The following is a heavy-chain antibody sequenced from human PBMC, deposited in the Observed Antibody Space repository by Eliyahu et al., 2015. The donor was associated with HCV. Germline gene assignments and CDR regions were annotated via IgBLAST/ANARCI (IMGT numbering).Heavy chain of an antibody. V-gene: IGHV4-39*01. CDR3: ARHVLGRGYSGYDYVQSGYGMDV. CDR1: GGSXXSSGYY. Sequence: QLQLQESGPGLVKPSETLSLTCTVSGGSXXSSGYYWGWIRQPPGKGLEWIGSIYYSGSTXYNPSLKSRVTISVDTSKNQFSLKLSSVTAADTAVYYCARHVLGRGYSGYDYVQSGYGMDVWGQGTTVTVSS. J-gene: IGHJ6*02. CDR2: IYYSGST. D-gene: IGHD5-12*01.